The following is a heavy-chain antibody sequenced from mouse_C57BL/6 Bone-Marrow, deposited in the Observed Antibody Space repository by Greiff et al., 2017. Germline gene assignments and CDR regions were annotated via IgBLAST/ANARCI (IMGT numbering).Heavy chain of an antibody. CDR2: IHPNSGST. D-gene: IGHD1-1*01. CDR1: GYTFTSYW. Sequence: QVQLQQPGAELVKPGASVTLSCTASGYTFTSYWMHWVTQRPGQGLEWIGMIHPNSGSTNYNEMFKSKATLTVEKSSCTAYMQLSSLTSEDSAVYYCARGYYYGSSPYWGQGTTLTVAS. V-gene: IGHV1-64*01. J-gene: IGHJ2*01. CDR3: ARGYYYGSSPY.